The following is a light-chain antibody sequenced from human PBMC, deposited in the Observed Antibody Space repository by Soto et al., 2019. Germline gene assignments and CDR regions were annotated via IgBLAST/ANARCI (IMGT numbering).Light chain of an antibody. V-gene: IGKV1-6*01. J-gene: IGKJ2*01. Sequence: AIQITHSRSSLSASVGDRVTITCRGSQGIKNDVAWYQQKPGKAPKLLIYAASSLQSGVPPRFSGSGSGTDFTLTISSLQPEDFATYYCLQDYNYPYTFGQGTKVDIK. CDR1: QGIKND. CDR2: AAS. CDR3: LQDYNYPYT.